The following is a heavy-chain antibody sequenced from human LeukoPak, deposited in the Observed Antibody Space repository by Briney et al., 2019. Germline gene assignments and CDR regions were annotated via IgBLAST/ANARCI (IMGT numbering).Heavy chain of an antibody. J-gene: IGHJ3*02. Sequence: SVKVSCKASGGTFSSYAISWVRQAPGQGLEWMGRIIPILGIANYAQKFQGRVTITADKSTSTAYMELSSLRSEDTAVCYCAREWDYYDSSGYYQDAFDIWGQGTMVTVSS. CDR1: GGTFSSYA. D-gene: IGHD3-22*01. CDR3: AREWDYYDSSGYYQDAFDI. CDR2: IIPILGIA. V-gene: IGHV1-69*04.